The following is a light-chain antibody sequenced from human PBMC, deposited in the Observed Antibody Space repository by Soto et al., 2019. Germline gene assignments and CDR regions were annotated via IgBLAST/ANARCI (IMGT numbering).Light chain of an antibody. Sequence: QSVLTQPASVSGSPGQSITISCTGTNVDVGGYNYVSWYQHHPGKAPKLLIFEVSNRPSGVSNRFSGSKSGNTASLTISGLQSEDEADYYCASYTIKTTYVFRSGTKVTVL. CDR3: ASYTIKTTYV. CDR2: EVS. CDR1: NVDVGGYNY. J-gene: IGLJ1*01. V-gene: IGLV2-14*01.